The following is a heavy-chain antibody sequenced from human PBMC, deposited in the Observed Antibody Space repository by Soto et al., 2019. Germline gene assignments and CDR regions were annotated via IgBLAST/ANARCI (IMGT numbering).Heavy chain of an antibody. CDR2: IIPIFATA. J-gene: IGHJ6*02. Sequence: QVQLVQFGAEVKKPGSSVKVSCKASGGTFSSYAISWVRQAPGQGLEWMRGIIPIFATANYAQKFQGRVMITVDESTSTAYMELSSLRSEDTAVYYCARSVSFRYQLLKRGMDVWGQGTTVTVSS. CDR1: GGTFSSYA. V-gene: IGHV1-69*01. D-gene: IGHD2-2*01. CDR3: ARSVSFRYQLLKRGMDV.